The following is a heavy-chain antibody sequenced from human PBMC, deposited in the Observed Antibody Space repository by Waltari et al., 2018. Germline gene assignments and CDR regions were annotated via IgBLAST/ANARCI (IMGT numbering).Heavy chain of an antibody. D-gene: IGHD3-16*01. CDR1: VFPFGDYT. V-gene: IGHV3-23*01. CDR2: LTASGLM. Sequence: EMQLLESGGALVQPGGSLRLSCVASVFPFGDYTMNWVRQAPGKGLGWVAVLTASGLMDYGDSGKGRFIISRDNSKNTLYLEMFRLRVEDTATYYCAKDEGARLAPTFGMDAWGQGTTVIVSS. J-gene: IGHJ6*02. CDR3: AKDEGARLAPTFGMDA.